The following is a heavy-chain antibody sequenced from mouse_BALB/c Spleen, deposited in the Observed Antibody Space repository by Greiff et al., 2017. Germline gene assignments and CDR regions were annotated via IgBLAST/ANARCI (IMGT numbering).Heavy chain of an antibody. CDR3: SKDDTEDCFDY. CDR1: GFTFSSYT. V-gene: IGHV5-6-4*01. D-gene: IGHD2-3*01. J-gene: IGHJ2*01. Sequence: VESGGGLVKPGGSLKPSCAASGFTFSSYTMFWVRQTPEKRPEWVATLSSCGSYTYYPDSVKGRFTIARDNAKNTLCLQMSSLKAEDTAMYYCSKDDTEDCFDYWGQGTTLTVSS. CDR2: LSSCGSYT.